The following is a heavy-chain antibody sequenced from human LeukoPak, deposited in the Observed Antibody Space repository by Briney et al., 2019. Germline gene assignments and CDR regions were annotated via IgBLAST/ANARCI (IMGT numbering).Heavy chain of an antibody. Sequence: PGESLTLSCTVSGFTFSDYYMSWIRQPPGKGLERVSYISNSSSYTNYADSVKGRFTTSRDNAKNSLYLQMNSLRAEDTAVFYCARGLLGSGSLVADYWGQGTLVTVSS. D-gene: IGHD3-10*01. CDR1: GFTFSDYY. CDR2: ISNSSSYT. V-gene: IGHV3-11*05. CDR3: ARGLLGSGSLVADY. J-gene: IGHJ4*02.